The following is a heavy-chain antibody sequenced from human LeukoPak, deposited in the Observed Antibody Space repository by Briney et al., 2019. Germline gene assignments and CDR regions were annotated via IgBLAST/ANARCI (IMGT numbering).Heavy chain of an antibody. V-gene: IGHV1-24*01. CDR3: ATDGEGYGGYAYY. CDR1: GYTLTELS. CDR2: FDPEDGET. Sequence: ASVKVSCKVSGYTLTELSMHWVRQAPGKGLEWMGGFDPEDGETIYAQKFQGRVTMTEDTSADTAYMELSSLRSEDTAVYYCATDGEGYGGYAYYWGQGTLVTVSS. D-gene: IGHD4-17*01. J-gene: IGHJ4*02.